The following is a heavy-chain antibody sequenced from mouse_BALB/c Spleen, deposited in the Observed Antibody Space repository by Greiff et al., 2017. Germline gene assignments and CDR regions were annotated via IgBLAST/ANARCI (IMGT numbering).Heavy chain of an antibody. CDR3: ARKYGSSYGWFAY. D-gene: IGHD1-1*01. Sequence: VQLKESGPGLVQPSQSLSITCTVSGFSLTSYGVHWVRQSPGKGLEWLGVIWSGGSTDYNAAFISRLSISKDNSKSQVFFKMNSLQADDTAIYYCARKYGSSYGWFAYWGQGTLVTVSA. J-gene: IGHJ3*01. CDR1: GFSLTSYG. V-gene: IGHV2-4-1*01. CDR2: IWSGGST.